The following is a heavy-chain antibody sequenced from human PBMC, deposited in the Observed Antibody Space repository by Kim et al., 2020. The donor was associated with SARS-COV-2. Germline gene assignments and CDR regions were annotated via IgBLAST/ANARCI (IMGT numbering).Heavy chain of an antibody. CDR1: GYTFTGYY. V-gene: IGHV1-2*06. D-gene: IGHD6-19*01. CDR2: INPNSGGT. CDR3: ARAAWGSGRGGYYMDV. J-gene: IGHJ6*03. Sequence: ASVKVSCKASGYTFTGYYMHWVRQAPGQGLEWMGRINPNSGGTNYAQKFQGRVTMTRDTSISTAYMELSRLRSDDTAVYYCARAAWGSGRGGYYMDVRGKGTTVTVSS.